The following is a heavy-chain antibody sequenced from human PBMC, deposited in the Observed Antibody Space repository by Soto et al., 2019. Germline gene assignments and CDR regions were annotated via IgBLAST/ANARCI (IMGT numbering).Heavy chain of an antibody. CDR2: IYYSGST. CDR3: ARGLYDFWSGYSYYYYYGMDV. V-gene: IGHV4-31*03. D-gene: IGHD3-3*01. J-gene: IGHJ6*02. CDR1: GGSISSGGYY. Sequence: SGTLSLTCTVAGGSISSGGYYWSWIRQHPGKGLEWIGYIYYSGSTYYNPSLKSRVTISVDTSKNQFSLKLSSVTAADTAVYYCARGLYDFWSGYSYYYYYGMDVWGQGTTVT.